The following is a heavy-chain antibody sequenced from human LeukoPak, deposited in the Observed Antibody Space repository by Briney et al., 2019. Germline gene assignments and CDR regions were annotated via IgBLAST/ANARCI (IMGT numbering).Heavy chain of an antibody. CDR3: VLAPNSNWFDF. Sequence: SETLSLTCSVPGDSVSGFYWNWIRQSPGTGLEWIGNIHYSGNSNYNPSLKSRVTMSIDTSRNQFFLKLNSVTAADTAVYYCVLAPNSNWFDFWGQGTQVTVSS. D-gene: IGHD2-8*01. CDR1: GDSVSGFY. CDR2: IHYSGNS. J-gene: IGHJ5*01. V-gene: IGHV4-59*08.